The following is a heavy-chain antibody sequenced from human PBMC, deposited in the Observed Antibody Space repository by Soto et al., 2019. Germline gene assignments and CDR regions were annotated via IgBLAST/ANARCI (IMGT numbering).Heavy chain of an antibody. CDR2: ISYDGSNK. CDR3: ARDPSWGYSYGSFDY. CDR1: GFTFSSYA. V-gene: IGHV3-30-3*01. D-gene: IGHD5-18*01. J-gene: IGHJ4*02. Sequence: GSLRLSCAASGFTFSSYAMHWVRQAPGKGLEWVAVISYDGSNKYYADSVKGRFTISRDNSKNTLYLQMNSLRAEDTAVYYCARDPSWGYSYGSFDYWGQGTLVTVSS.